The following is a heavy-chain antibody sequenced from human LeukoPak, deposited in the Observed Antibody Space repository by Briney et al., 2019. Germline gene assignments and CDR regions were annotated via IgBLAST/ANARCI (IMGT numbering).Heavy chain of an antibody. D-gene: IGHD7-27*01. CDR3: ARDNWGPDY. CDR2: ISSSSSTI. J-gene: IGHJ4*02. V-gene: IGHV3-48*04. Sequence: GGSLRLSCAASGFTFSTYSMKWVRQAPGKGLEWVSYISSSSSTIYYADSMRGRFTISRDNAKNSLYLQMNSLRAEDTAVYYCARDNWGPDYWGQGILVTVSS. CDR1: GFTFSTYS.